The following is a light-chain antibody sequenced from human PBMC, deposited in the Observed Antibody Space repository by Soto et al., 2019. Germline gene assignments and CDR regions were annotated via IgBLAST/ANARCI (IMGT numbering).Light chain of an antibody. CDR3: QTWDTGARVV. Sequence: QPVLTQSPSASASLGASVKLTCTLSSGHSSYAIARHQQQPEKGPRYLMKLSSDGSHSKGDGIPDRFSGSSSGAERHLTISSLQSEDEADYYCQTWDTGARVVFGGGTKLTVL. CDR2: LSSDGSH. J-gene: IGLJ2*01. CDR1: SGHSSYA. V-gene: IGLV4-69*01.